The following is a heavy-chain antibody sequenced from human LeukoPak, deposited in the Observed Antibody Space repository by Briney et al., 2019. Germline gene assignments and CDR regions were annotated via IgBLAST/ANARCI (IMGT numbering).Heavy chain of an antibody. V-gene: IGHV3-7*01. CDR3: ARVGCTSTSCLAN. Sequence: PGGSLRPSCAVSGPTLRAYWMTWVPQAPGNGLELWANIKQDGSEKYYVDSVKGRFTISRDKAKNSLYLQMSSVRAEDTAVYYCARVGCTSTSCLANWGQGTLVTVSS. J-gene: IGHJ4*02. CDR1: GPTLRAYW. D-gene: IGHD2-2*01. CDR2: IKQDGSEK.